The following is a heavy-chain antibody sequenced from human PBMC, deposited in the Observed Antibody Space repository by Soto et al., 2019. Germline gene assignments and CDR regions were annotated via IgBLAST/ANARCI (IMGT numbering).Heavy chain of an antibody. CDR2: ISYDGSNK. D-gene: IGHD1-26*01. CDR3: AKDVVVGATTGLGDYYYYYGMDV. J-gene: IGHJ6*02. V-gene: IGHV3-30*18. Sequence: QVQLVESGGGVVQPGRSLRLSCVASGFTFSSYGMHWVRQAPGKGLEWVAVISYDGSNKYYADSVKGRFTISRDNSKNTLDLHMNSLRAADTAVYYCAKDVVVGATTGLGDYYYYYGMDVWGQGTTVTVSS. CDR1: GFTFSSYG.